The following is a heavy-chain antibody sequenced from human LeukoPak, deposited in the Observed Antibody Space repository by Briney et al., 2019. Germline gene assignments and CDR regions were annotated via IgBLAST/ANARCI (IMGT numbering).Heavy chain of an antibody. V-gene: IGHV4-34*01. CDR3: ARACFNVVFGNWFDT. CDR1: SGSFSGYY. J-gene: IGHJ5*02. CDR2: INHSGST. D-gene: IGHD2-8*01. Sequence: SETLSLTCAVYSGSFSGYYWSWIRQPPGKGLEWIGEINHSGSTNYNPSLKSRVPISVDTSKNQFSLKLRSVTAADTAIYYCARACFNVVFGNWFDTWGQGTLVTVSS.